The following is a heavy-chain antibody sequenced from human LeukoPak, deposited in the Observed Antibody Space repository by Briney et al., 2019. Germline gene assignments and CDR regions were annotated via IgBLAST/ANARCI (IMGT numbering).Heavy chain of an antibody. J-gene: IGHJ5*02. Sequence: SSETLSLTCTVSGYSISSGSFWDWVRQPPGKGLEWMASMNPAGDTFYNPSILSRVTISVDTSKNQLSLKLTSLTAADTAVYYCARAYGDRTDHKRFDTWGQGILVTVSS. V-gene: IGHV4-38-2*02. D-gene: IGHD3-10*01. CDR3: ARAYGDRTDHKRFDT. CDR1: GYSISSGSF. CDR2: MNPAGDT.